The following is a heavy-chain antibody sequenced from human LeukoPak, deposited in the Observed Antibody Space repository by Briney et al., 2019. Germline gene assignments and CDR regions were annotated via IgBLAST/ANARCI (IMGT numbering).Heavy chain of an antibody. CDR2: ISSSSSYI. J-gene: IGHJ5*02. Sequence: GGSLRLSCAASGFTFSSYSMNWVRQAPGKGLEWVSSISSSSSYIYYADSVKGRFTISRDNVKNSLYLQMNSLRAEDTAVYYCARDSGCSGGSCYGGALNWFDPWGQGTLVTVSS. CDR3: ARDSGCSGGSCYGGALNWFDP. CDR1: GFTFSSYS. V-gene: IGHV3-21*01. D-gene: IGHD2-15*01.